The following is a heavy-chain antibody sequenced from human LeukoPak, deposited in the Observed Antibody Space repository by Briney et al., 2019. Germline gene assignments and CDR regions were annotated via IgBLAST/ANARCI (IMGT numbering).Heavy chain of an antibody. V-gene: IGHV4-59*01. CDR2: ISYTGST. CDR1: GGSLSTYY. D-gene: IGHD6-19*01. J-gene: IGHJ4*02. CDR3: ARDSSGWYADY. Sequence: SETLSLTCAVSGGSLSTYYWSWIPQAPGKGLGGIGYISYTGSTNYNPSLKSRVIISVDTSRNQFSLKLSSVTAADTAVYYCARDSSGWYADYWGQGILVTVSS.